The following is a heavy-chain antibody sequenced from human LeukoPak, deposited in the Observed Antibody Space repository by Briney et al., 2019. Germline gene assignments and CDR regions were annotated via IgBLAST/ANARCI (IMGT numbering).Heavy chain of an antibody. CDR2: IYYSGST. CDR1: GGSISSSSYY. V-gene: IGHV4-39*01. J-gene: IGHJ4*02. CDR3: ARRGTLYCSSTSCRDY. D-gene: IGHD2-2*01. Sequence: SETLSLTCTVSGGSISSSSYYWGWIRQPPGKGLEWIGSIYYSGSTYYNPSLKSRVTISVDTSKNQFSLKLSSVTAADTAVYYCARRGTLYCSSTSCRDYWGQGTLVTVSS.